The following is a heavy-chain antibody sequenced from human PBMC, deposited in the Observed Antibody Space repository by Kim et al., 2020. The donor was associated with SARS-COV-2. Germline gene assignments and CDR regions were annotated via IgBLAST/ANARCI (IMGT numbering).Heavy chain of an antibody. CDR2: ISGTGVDT. D-gene: IGHD3-16*01. CDR1: GFTLTSYA. CDR3: ARSLAYSHSIMDAQ. Sequence: GGSLRLSCTVSGFTLTSYAMNWVRQAPGKGLEWVSAISGTGVDTFYADSVKGRFTISRDKYKNILFLEMNNLRVEDTAMYYCARSLAYSHSIMDAQWGQG. V-gene: IGHV3-23*01. J-gene: IGHJ1*01.